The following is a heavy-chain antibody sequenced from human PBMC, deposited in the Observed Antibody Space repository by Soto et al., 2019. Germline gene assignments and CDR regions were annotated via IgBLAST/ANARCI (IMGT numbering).Heavy chain of an antibody. J-gene: IGHJ6*03. CDR2: ISYDGSNK. D-gene: IGHD3-9*01. CDR1: GFTFSSYG. V-gene: IGHV3-30*18. CDR3: AKDSRYFEPEWWVDYYYYYMDV. Sequence: GGSLRLSCAASGFTFSSYGMHWVRQAPGKGLEWVAVISYDGSNKYYADSVKGRFTISRDNSKNTLYLQMNSLRAEDTAVYYCAKDSRYFEPEWWVDYYYYYMDVWGKGTTVTVSS.